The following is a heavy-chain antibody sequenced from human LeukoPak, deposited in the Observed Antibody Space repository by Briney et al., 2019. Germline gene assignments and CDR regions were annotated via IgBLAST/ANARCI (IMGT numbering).Heavy chain of an antibody. J-gene: IGHJ5*02. D-gene: IGHD3-9*01. CDR2: INHSGST. CDR1: GVSISSSNSY. V-gene: IGHV4-39*01. Sequence: SETLSLTCTVSGVSISSSNSYWSWIRQPPGKGLEWIGEINHSGSTNYNPSLKSRVTISVDTSKNQFSLKLSSVTAADTAVYYCARQMYDILTGYYKRDNWFDPWGQGTLVTVSS. CDR3: ARQMYDILTGYYKRDNWFDP.